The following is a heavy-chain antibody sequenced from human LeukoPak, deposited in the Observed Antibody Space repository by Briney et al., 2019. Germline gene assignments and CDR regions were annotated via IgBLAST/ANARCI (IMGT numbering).Heavy chain of an antibody. V-gene: IGHV4-39*07. CDR3: ARDHMAAGFDY. J-gene: IGHJ4*02. Sequence: KPSETLPLTCTVSGGSISSTSYYWGWIRQPPGKGLEWIGSIYYSGSTYYNPSLKSRVTISVDTSKNQFSLKLTSVTAADTAVYYCARDHMAAGFDYWGQGTLSPSPQ. D-gene: IGHD5-24*01. CDR1: GGSISSTSYY. CDR2: IYYSGST.